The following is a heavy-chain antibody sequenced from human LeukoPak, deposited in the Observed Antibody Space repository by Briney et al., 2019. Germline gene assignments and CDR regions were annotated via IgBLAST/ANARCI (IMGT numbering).Heavy chain of an antibody. V-gene: IGHV3-23*01. CDR3: AKKYNTGLDP. CDR1: GFTFSSYA. J-gene: IGHJ5*02. CDR2: INGSGAST. D-gene: IGHD1-14*01. Sequence: PGGSLRLSCAASGFTFSSYAMCWVRQAPGKGLEWVSDINGSGASTYYADSVKGRFTISRDNSKNTLYLQMNSLRAEDTAVYYCAKKYNTGLDPWGQGTLVTVSS.